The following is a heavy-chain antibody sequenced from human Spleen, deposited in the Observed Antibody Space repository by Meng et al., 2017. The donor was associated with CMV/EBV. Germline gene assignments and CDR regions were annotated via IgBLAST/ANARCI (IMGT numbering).Heavy chain of an antibody. Sequence: GGSLRLSCTTSGFNFGDFAMTWVRQAPGKRLEWIGFIRNKTRGGTAEYAASVKGRFSILRDDSKSIAYLQLDSVKTEDTGVYFCARGSGSPEHWGQGTLVTVSS. CDR1: GFNFGDFA. D-gene: IGHD3-10*01. V-gene: IGHV3-49*04. CDR2: IRNKTRGGTA. J-gene: IGHJ1*01. CDR3: ARGSGSPEH.